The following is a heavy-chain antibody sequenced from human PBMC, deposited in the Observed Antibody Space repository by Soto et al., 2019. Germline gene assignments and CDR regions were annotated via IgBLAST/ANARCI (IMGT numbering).Heavy chain of an antibody. CDR2: IYSGGST. D-gene: IGHD3-9*01. V-gene: IGHV3-53*01. CDR3: ARDPPHLRYFDWLPFDY. Sequence: PGGSLRLSCAASGFTVSSNYMSWVRQAPGKGLEWVSVIYSGGSTNYADSVKGRFTISRDNSKNTLYQQMNSLRAEDTAVYYCARDPPHLRYFDWLPFDYWGQGTLVTVSS. CDR1: GFTVSSNY. J-gene: IGHJ4*02.